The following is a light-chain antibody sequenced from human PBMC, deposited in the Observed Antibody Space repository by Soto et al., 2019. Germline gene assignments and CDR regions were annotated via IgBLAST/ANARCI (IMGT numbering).Light chain of an antibody. CDR2: DAS. J-gene: IGKJ1*01. CDR1: QSVRSNY. Sequence: EIVLTQSPGTLSLSPGERATLSCRASQSVRSNYLAWYQQRPGQAPRLLIYDASNRATGIPVRFSGSGSGTDYTLTITNLESEDFAVYYCQQRSNWPWTFGQGTKVDIK. CDR3: QQRSNWPWT. V-gene: IGKV3-11*01.